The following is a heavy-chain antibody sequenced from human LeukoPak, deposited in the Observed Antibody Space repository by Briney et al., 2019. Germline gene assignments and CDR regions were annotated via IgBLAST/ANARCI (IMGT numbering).Heavy chain of an antibody. CDR2: ISGSGGST. D-gene: IGHD3-3*01. Sequence: GGSLRLSCAASGFTFSSYAVSWVRQAPGKGLEWVSAISGSGGSTYYADSVKGRFTISRDNSKNTLYLQMNSLRAEDTAVYYCAKDSFITIFGVGSDYWGQGTLVTVSS. CDR3: AKDSFITIFGVGSDY. V-gene: IGHV3-23*01. CDR1: GFTFSSYA. J-gene: IGHJ4*02.